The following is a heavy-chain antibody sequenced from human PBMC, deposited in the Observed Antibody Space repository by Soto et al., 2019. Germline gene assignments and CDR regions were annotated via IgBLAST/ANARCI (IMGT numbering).Heavy chain of an antibody. CDR1: GGSISSSSYY. CDR3: ARLGSSSSWHQFDY. D-gene: IGHD6-13*01. CDR2: IYYSGST. V-gene: IGHV4-39*01. J-gene: IGHJ4*02. Sequence: SETLSLTCTVSGGSISSSSYYWGWIRQPPGKGLEWIGSIYYSGSTYYNPSLKSRITISVDTSKNQFSLKLSSVTAADTAVYYCARLGSSSSWHQFDYWGQGTLVTVSS.